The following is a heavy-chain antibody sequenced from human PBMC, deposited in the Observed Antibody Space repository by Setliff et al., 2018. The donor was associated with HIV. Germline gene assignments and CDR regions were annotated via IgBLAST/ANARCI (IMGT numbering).Heavy chain of an antibody. CDR2: MNPDSGRT. CDR1: GYTFTGYD. CDR3: ARNKLSDAFDV. D-gene: IGHD1-1*01. Sequence: ASVKVSCKASGYTFTGYDISWVRQATGQGLEWMGWMNPDSGRTGYAQKFQGRVTMTWSTSTSTAYMEVRSLRSDDTAVYFCARNKLSDAFDVWGPGTVVTVSS. J-gene: IGHJ3*01. V-gene: IGHV1-8*01.